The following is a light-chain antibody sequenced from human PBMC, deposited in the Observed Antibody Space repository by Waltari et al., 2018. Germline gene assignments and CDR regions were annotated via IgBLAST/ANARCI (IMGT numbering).Light chain of an antibody. J-gene: IGLJ2*01. CDR1: SSDVGRYKS. V-gene: IGLV2-8*01. CDR2: EVT. Sequence: QSALTQPPSASGSPGQSVTIPCTGTSSDVGRYKSVSWYQQYPGKAPKLMIYEVTKRPSGVPDRFSGSKSGNTASLTVSGLQAEDEGDYYCSSYAGGNNLVFGGGTKLTVL. CDR3: SSYAGGNNLV.